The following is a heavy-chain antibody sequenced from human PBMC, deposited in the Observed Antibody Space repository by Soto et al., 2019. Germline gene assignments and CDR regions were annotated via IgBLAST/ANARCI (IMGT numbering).Heavy chain of an antibody. CDR1: GGSISSYY. CDR2: IYYSGST. Sequence: QVQLQESGPGLVKPSETLSLTCTVSGGSISSYYWSWIRQPPGKGLEWIGDIYYSGSTTYNPSLKSRVTISVDTSKNQFSLKLSSVTAADTAVYYCARAAGGNWKGVFDYWGQGTLVTVSS. D-gene: IGHD2-21*01. CDR3: ARAAGGNWKGVFDY. J-gene: IGHJ4*02. V-gene: IGHV4-59*01.